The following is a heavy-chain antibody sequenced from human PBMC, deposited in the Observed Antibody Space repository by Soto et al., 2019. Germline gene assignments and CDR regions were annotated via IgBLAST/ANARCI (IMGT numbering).Heavy chain of an antibody. CDR3: ARDGGITVLDY. CDR2: IWHDGSRK. CDR1: GFDFSSHG. V-gene: IGHV3-33*01. D-gene: IGHD1-20*01. Sequence: QVQLVESGGGVVQPGRSLRLSCTASGFDFSSHGFHWVRQAPGKGLEWVSAIWHDGSRKYYADSVEGRFTVSRDDPKSTLYLQMNSLRAEDTAVYHCARDGGITVLDYWGQGTLVTVSS. J-gene: IGHJ4*02.